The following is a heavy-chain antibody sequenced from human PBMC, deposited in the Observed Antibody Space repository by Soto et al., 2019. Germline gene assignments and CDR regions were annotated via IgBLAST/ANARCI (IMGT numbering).Heavy chain of an antibody. Sequence: GGSLRLSCAASGFTFSSYAMHWVRQAPGKGLEWVTLISYDGSNKYYADSVKGRFTISRDNSNNMLYLQMSSLRVEDSAMYYCARGGLGTVVTPENYWGQGTLVTVSS. CDR1: GFTFSSYA. CDR3: ARGGLGTVVTPENY. D-gene: IGHD2-15*01. J-gene: IGHJ4*02. V-gene: IGHV3-30-3*01. CDR2: ISYDGSNK.